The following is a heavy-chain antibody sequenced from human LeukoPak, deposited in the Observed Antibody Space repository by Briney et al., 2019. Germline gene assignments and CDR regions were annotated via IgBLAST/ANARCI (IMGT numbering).Heavy chain of an antibody. D-gene: IGHD3-22*01. CDR3: ARVNLYYDSSGYDY. CDR2: ISAYNGNT. Sequence: ASVKVSCKASGYTFTSYGISWVRQAPGQGLEWMGWISAYNGNTNYAQKLQGRVTMTTDTSTSTAYMELRSLRSDDTAVYYCARVNLYYDSSGYDYWGQGTLVTVPS. J-gene: IGHJ4*02. CDR1: GYTFTSYG. V-gene: IGHV1-18*01.